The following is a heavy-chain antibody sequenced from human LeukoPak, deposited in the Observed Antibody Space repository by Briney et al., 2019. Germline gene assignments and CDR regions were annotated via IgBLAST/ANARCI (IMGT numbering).Heavy chain of an antibody. V-gene: IGHV3-15*01. D-gene: IGHD3-3*01. CDR3: TTGLRFLEWLPTDY. CDR2: IKSKTDGGTT. CDR1: GFTFSNAW. Sequence: GGSLRLSCAASGFTFSNAWMSWVRQAPGKGLEWVGRIKSKTDGGTTDYAAPVKGRFTISRDDSKNTLYLQMNSLKTEDTTVYYCTTGLRFLEWLPTDYWGQGTLVTVSS. J-gene: IGHJ4*02.